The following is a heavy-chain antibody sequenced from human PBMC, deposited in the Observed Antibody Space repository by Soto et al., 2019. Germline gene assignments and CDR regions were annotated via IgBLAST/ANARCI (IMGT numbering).Heavy chain of an antibody. V-gene: IGHV3-73*02. CDR3: LRASWHYYYYGMDI. CDR1: GFTFSDSA. J-gene: IGHJ6*02. Sequence: EVQLVESGGGLVQPGGSLKLSCAASGFTFSDSAMHWVRQASGKGLEWVGRIRSKALSYATAYAASVQGRFTISRDDSENTAYLQMNSLKTEDTAVYYCLRASWHYYYYGMDIWGQGTTVTVSS. CDR2: IRSKALSYAT.